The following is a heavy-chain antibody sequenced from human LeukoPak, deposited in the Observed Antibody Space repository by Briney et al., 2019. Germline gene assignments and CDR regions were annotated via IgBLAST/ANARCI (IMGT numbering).Heavy chain of an antibody. V-gene: IGHV4-39*01. J-gene: IGHJ4*02. CDR1: GGSISSSSYY. CDR2: IYYSGST. Sequence: PSETLSLTCTVSGGSISSSSYYWGWIRQPPGKGLEWIGSIYYSGSTYYNPSLKSRVTISVDTSKNQFSLKLSSVTAADTAVYYCARHLRPIFGVVILKWEGGLFDYWGQGILVTVSS. D-gene: IGHD3-3*01. CDR3: ARHLRPIFGVVILKWEGGLFDY.